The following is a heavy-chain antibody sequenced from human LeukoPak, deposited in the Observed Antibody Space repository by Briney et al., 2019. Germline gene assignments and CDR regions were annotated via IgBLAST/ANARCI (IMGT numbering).Heavy chain of an antibody. J-gene: IGHJ4*02. Sequence: PGGSLTLSCEVSGFTFDNNDMHWVRPTTGKVLEWVSAIGSAGYTYYADSVRGRLTITRDNAKQSLYLQMNSLRVEDTAVYHCVRQPDSARYGFDYWGRGTQVTVSS. CDR1: GFTFDNND. CDR3: VRQPDSARYGFDY. D-gene: IGHD1-14*01. CDR2: IGSAGYT. V-gene: IGHV3-13*01.